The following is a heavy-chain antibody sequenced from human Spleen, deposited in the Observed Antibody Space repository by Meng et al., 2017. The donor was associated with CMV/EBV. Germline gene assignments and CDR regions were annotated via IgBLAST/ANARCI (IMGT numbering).Heavy chain of an antibody. J-gene: IGHJ6*02. V-gene: IGHV3-23*03. D-gene: IGHD1-26*01. CDR1: GFTFSGYS. CDR3: AKIGSFTYYYYGMDV. Sequence: GGSLRLSCAASGFTFSGYSMHWVRQTPGKGLEWVSVIYSGGVATYYADSVKGRFTISRDNSNNTLFLQMDSLGAEDTAVYYCAKIGSFTYYYYGMDVWGQGTTVTVSS. CDR2: IYSGGVAT.